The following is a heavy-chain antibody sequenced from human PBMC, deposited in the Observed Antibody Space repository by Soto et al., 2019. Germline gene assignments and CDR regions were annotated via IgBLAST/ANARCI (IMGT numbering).Heavy chain of an antibody. Sequence: QVQLVESGGGVVQPGRSLRLSCAASGFTFSSYAMHWDRQAPGKGLEWVAVISYDGSNKYYADSVKGRFTISRDNSKNTLYLQMNSLRAEDTAVYYCARSRLVYWNVGFDWGQGTLVTVSS. J-gene: IGHJ4*02. D-gene: IGHD1-1*01. CDR3: ARSRLVYWNVGFD. CDR2: ISYDGSNK. V-gene: IGHV3-30-3*01. CDR1: GFTFSSYA.